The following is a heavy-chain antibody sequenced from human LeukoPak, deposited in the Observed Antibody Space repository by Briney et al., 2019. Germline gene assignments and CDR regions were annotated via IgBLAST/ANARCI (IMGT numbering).Heavy chain of an antibody. CDR2: ITGSGGNR. CDR1: GFTFSSHG. D-gene: IGHD3-10*01. V-gene: IGHV3-23*01. CDR3: TKAPGGLFYY. J-gene: IGHJ4*02. Sequence: QSGETLRLSCAASGFTFSSHGMNWVRQAPGKGLEWVSGITGSGGNRYYADSVKGRFTISRDNSNNPLYLQMNSLRADDTAVYHCTKAPGGLFYYWGQGTLVTVSS.